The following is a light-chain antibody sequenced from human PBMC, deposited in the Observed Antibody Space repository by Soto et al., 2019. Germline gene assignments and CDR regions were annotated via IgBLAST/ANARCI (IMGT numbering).Light chain of an antibody. J-gene: IGKJ1*01. V-gene: IGKV1-5*03. Sequence: DIQMTQSPSTLSASVGDRVTITCRASQSISDWLAWYQHKPGKTPKLLIHKASSLESGAPSRFSGSGSGTEFTLTISSLQPDDFATYYCQQYKSYETFGQGTKVEIK. CDR1: QSISDW. CDR2: KAS. CDR3: QQYKSYET.